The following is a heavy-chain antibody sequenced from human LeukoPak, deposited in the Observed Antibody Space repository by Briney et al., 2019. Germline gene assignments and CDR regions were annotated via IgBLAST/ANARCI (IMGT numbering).Heavy chain of an antibody. CDR1: GFTFSTFA. J-gene: IGHJ6*04. CDR3: AELGITMIGGV. Sequence: GGSLRLSCAASGFTFSTFAMIWVRQPPGKGLEWVSSIFQGGGEIHYADSVRGRFTISRDNAKNSLYLQMNSLRAEDTAVYYCAELGITMIGGVWGKGTTVTISS. CDR2: IFQGGGEI. V-gene: IGHV3-23*01. D-gene: IGHD3-10*02.